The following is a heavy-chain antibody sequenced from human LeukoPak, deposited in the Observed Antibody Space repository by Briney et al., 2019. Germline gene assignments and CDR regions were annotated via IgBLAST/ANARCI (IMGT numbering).Heavy chain of an antibody. D-gene: IGHD4-17*01. J-gene: IGHJ4*02. CDR3: AREMTTVTRADY. Sequence: GGSLRLSCAASGFTVSSNYMNWVRQAPGKGLVWVSRINSDGSSTSYADSVKGRFTIPRDNAKNSLYLQMNSLRAEDTAVYYCAREMTTVTRADYWGQGTLVTVSS. CDR1: GFTVSSNY. V-gene: IGHV3-74*01. CDR2: INSDGSST.